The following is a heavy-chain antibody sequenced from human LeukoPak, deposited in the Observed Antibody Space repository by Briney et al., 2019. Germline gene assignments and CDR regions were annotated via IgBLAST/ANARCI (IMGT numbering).Heavy chain of an antibody. J-gene: IGHJ4*02. Sequence: PSETLSLTCTVSGXSITTYYWSWIRQPPGKGQEWIGYMFHSGSTNYNPSLKSRVTISMYTSKNQFSLKLSSVTAADTAVYYCARVFRRDGYFDFWGQGTLVTVSS. CDR3: ARVFRRDGYFDF. V-gene: IGHV4-59*01. D-gene: IGHD2-15*01. CDR2: MFHSGST. CDR1: GXSITTYY.